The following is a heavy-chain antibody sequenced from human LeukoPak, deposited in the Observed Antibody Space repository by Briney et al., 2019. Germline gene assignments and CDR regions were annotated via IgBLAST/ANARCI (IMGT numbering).Heavy chain of an antibody. CDR3: ARDSNYMDV. CDR1: GFTFSSYA. CDR2: ITSSGSYI. J-gene: IGHJ6*03. V-gene: IGHV3-21*01. Sequence: GGSLRLSCAASGFTFSSYAMSWVRQAPGMGLEWVSTITSSGSYINYADSLKGRFTISRDNAKNSLYLQMNSLRVEDTAVYYCARDSNYMDVWGKGTTVTVSS. D-gene: IGHD2-2*01.